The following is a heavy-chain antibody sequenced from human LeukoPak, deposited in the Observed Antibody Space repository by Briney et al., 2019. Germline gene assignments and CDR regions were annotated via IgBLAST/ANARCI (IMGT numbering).Heavy chain of an antibody. Sequence: GGSLRLSCAASGSTFSRYWMHWVRHAPGKWLVWVSLVKSDGITTIYADSVKGRFTISRDNAKRTLYLQMNSLRAEDTAVYYCTTGPSYGYEWWGQGALVTVSS. CDR3: TTGPSYGYEW. V-gene: IGHV3-74*01. CDR1: GSTFSRYW. D-gene: IGHD5-18*01. CDR2: VKSDGITT. J-gene: IGHJ4*02.